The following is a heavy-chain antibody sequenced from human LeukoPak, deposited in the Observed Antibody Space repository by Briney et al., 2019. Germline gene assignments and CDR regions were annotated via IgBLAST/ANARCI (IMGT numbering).Heavy chain of an antibody. CDR2: ISTDGSST. CDR3: ARAYTLPAAGGFNP. CDR1: GFTFSSAW. V-gene: IGHV3-74*01. J-gene: IGHJ5*02. D-gene: IGHD2-2*01. Sequence: GGSLRLSCAASGFTFSSAWMHWVRQAPGKGLVWVGRISTDGSSTSYADSVKGRFTISRDNAKNTLYLQMNSLRAEDTAVYYCARAYTLPAAGGFNPWGQGTLVTVS.